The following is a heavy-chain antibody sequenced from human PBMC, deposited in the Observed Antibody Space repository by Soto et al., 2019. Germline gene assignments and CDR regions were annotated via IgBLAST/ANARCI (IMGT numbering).Heavy chain of an antibody. J-gene: IGHJ4*02. CDR1: GFTFSTYA. V-gene: IGHV3-23*01. D-gene: IGHD1-1*01. CDR2: ISGTGAST. Sequence: VGSLRLSCTASGFTFSTYAMSWVRQAPAKGLEWVSTISGTGASTYYADSVKGRFTISRDNSKNTLFVQMNSLRAEDTAVYYCARDEGAVVHSRIAYWGQGTLVTVSS. CDR3: ARDEGAVVHSRIAY.